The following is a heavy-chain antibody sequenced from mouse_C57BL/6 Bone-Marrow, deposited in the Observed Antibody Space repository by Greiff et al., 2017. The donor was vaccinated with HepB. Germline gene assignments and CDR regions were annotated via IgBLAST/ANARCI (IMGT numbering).Heavy chain of an antibody. CDR2: ISSGGSYT. CDR1: GFTFSSYG. Sequence: EVKLMESGGDLVKPGGSLKLSCAASGFTFSSYGMSWVRQTPDKRLEWVATISSGGSYTYYPDSVKGRFTISRDNAKNTLYLQMSSLKSEDTAMYYCARQVGYAMDYWGQGTSVTVSS. V-gene: IGHV5-6*01. D-gene: IGHD1-1*01. CDR3: ARQVGYAMDY. J-gene: IGHJ4*01.